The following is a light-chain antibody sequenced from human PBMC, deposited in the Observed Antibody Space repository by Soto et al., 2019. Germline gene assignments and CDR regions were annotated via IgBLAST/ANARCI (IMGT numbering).Light chain of an antibody. CDR2: CAS. CDR1: QSVSSNY. Sequence: EIVLTQSPGTLSVSPGERVTLSCRASQSVSSNYLAWYQQRPGQAPRLLIFCASYRATGIPDWFSGSGSGTDFTLTISRLEPEDFAVYYCQQYSNSPPEFTFGPGTKVDSK. CDR3: QQYSNSPPEFT. V-gene: IGKV3-20*01. J-gene: IGKJ3*01.